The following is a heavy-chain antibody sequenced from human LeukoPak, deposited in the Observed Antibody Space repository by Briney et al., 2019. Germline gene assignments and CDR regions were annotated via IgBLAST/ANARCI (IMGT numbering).Heavy chain of an antibody. D-gene: IGHD6-13*01. V-gene: IGHV1-69*06. CDR2: IIPIFGTT. J-gene: IGHJ6*03. CDR3: ARVVGLTGYSSSWYSGYYYYMDV. CDR1: GYSFTSHY. Sequence: ASVKDSCKESGYSFTSHYMHWVRQAPGQGLEWMGGIIPIFGTTNYAQKFQDRVTITADKSTSTAYMELSSLRSEDTAVYYCARVVGLTGYSSSWYSGYYYYMDVWGKGTTVTVSS.